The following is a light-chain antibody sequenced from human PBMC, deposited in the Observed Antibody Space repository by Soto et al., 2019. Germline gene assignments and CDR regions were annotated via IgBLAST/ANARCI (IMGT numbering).Light chain of an antibody. J-gene: IGKJ3*01. CDR2: DAS. CDR3: QQRTNWPT. Sequence: ETVLTQSPATLSLSPGERATLSCRASQSVSSYLAWYQQKPGQAPRLLMYDASNRATGIPARFSGSGSGTDFTLTIRSLEPEDFAVYYCQQRTNWPTFGPGTKVDIK. CDR1: QSVSSY. V-gene: IGKV3-11*01.